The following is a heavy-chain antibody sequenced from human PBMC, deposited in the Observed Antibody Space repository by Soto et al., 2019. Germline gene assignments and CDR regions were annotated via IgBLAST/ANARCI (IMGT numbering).Heavy chain of an antibody. CDR1: GGSFSGYY. V-gene: IGHV4-34*01. J-gene: IGHJ4*02. CDR2: INHSGST. CDR3: ARDGDSSGYLDY. Sequence: PSETLSLTCAVYGGSFSGYYWSWIRQPPGKGLEWIGEINHSGSTNYNPSLKSRVTISVDTSKNQFSLKLSSVTAADTAVYYCARDGDSSGYLDYWGQGTLVTVSS. D-gene: IGHD3-22*01.